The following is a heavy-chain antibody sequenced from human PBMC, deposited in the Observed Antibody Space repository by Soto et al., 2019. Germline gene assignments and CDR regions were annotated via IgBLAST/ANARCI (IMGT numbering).Heavy chain of an antibody. V-gene: IGHV3-7*03. CDR1: AFTFSSYW. J-gene: IGHJ3*02. Sequence: PGGSLRLSCAASAFTFSSYWMSWVRQAPGKGLEWVANIKQDGSEKYYVDSVKGRFTISRDNAKNSLYLQMNSLRAEDTAMYYCARDLFEAARRGEYAFDIWGQGTMVT. D-gene: IGHD3-16*01. CDR2: IKQDGSEK. CDR3: ARDLFEAARRGEYAFDI.